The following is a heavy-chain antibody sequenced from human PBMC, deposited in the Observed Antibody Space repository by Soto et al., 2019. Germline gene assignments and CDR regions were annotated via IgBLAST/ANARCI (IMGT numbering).Heavy chain of an antibody. D-gene: IGHD3-22*01. J-gene: IGHJ5*02. CDR1: GGSFSGYY. CDR3: ARGPITTNPRFDP. CDR2: INHSGST. Sequence: QVQLQQWGAGLLKPSETLCLTCAVYGGSFSGYYWSWIRQPPGKGLEWIGEINHSGSTNYNPSLKSRVTISVDTSKNQFSLKLTSVTAADTAVYYCARGPITTNPRFDPWGQGTLVTVSS. V-gene: IGHV4-34*01.